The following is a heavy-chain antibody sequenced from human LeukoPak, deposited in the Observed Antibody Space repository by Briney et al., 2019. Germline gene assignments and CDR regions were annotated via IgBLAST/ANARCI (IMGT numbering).Heavy chain of an antibody. CDR3: ARGRSNRNYYYYYMDV. Sequence: SETLSLTCAVYGGSFSGYYWSWIRQPPGKGLEWIGDINHSGSTNYNPSLKSRVTISVDTSKNQFSLKLSSVPAADTAVYYCARGRSNRNYYYYYMDVWGKGTTVTVSS. V-gene: IGHV4-34*01. D-gene: IGHD5-24*01. J-gene: IGHJ6*03. CDR2: INHSGST. CDR1: GGSFSGYY.